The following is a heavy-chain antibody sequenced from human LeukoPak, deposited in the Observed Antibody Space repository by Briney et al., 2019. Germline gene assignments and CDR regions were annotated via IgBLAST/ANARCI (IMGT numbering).Heavy chain of an antibody. CDR3: ARDVASSSWYRDDAFDI. CDR1: GYTFTSYG. Sequence: ASVKVSCKASGYTFTSYGISWVRRAPGQGLEWMGWISAYNGNTNYAQKLQGRVTMTTDTSTSTAYMELRSLRSDDTAVYYCARDVASSSWYRDDAFDIWGQGTMVTVSS. V-gene: IGHV1-18*01. J-gene: IGHJ3*02. D-gene: IGHD6-13*01. CDR2: ISAYNGNT.